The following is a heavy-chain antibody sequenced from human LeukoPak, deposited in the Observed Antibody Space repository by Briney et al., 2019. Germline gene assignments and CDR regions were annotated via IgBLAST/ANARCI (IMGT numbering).Heavy chain of an antibody. CDR3: AKDFYPSYYYDTNGYYLDY. CDR2: IWYDGNNK. Sequence: GGSLRLSCAASEFIFSNYGMHWVHQAPGKGLEWVAFIWYDGNNKYYADSVKGRFTISRDNSKNSVYLQMNSLRAEDTAVYYCAKDFYPSYYYDTNGYYLDYWGQGTLVTVSS. CDR1: EFIFSNYG. J-gene: IGHJ4*02. V-gene: IGHV3-30*02. D-gene: IGHD3-22*01.